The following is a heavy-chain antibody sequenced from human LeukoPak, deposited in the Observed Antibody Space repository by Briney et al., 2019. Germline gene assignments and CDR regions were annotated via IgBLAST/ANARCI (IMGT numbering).Heavy chain of an antibody. J-gene: IGHJ4*02. CDR2: IYPGDSDT. CDR1: GHSLTSYG. CDR3: AWAVYGSSSGWDY. Sequence: GESLQISCKDTGHSLTSYGIGWTRQMPGKGLEWMGIIYPGDSDTRYSPSFQGQVTISADKSISTAYLQWSSLEASDTAMYYCAWAVYGSSSGWDYWGQGTLVTVSS. D-gene: IGHD6-19*01. V-gene: IGHV5-51*01.